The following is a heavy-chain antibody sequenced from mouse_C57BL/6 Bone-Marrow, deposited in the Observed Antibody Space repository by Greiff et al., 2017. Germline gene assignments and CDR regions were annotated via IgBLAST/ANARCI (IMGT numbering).Heavy chain of an antibody. CDR2: IYPGDGDT. J-gene: IGHJ2*01. V-gene: IGHV1-82*01. D-gene: IGHD4-1*01. CDR1: GYAFSSSW. CDR3: ARGSNWGRFDY. Sequence: VQLQQSGPELVKPGASVKISCKASGYAFSSSWMNWVKQRPGKGLEWIGRIYPGDGDTNYNGKFKGKATLTADKSSSTAYMQLSSLTSEDSAVYFCARGSNWGRFDYWGQGTTLTVSS.